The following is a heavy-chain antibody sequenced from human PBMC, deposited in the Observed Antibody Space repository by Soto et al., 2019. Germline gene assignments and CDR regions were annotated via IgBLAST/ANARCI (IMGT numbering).Heavy chain of an antibody. V-gene: IGHV4-39*01. CDR3: ARHWGGGYDFWSGYNWFDP. CDR2: IYYSGST. J-gene: IGHJ5*02. CDR1: GGSISSSSYY. Sequence: NPSETLSLTCTVSGGSISSSSYYWGWIRQPPGKGLEWIGSIYYSGSTYYNPSLKSRVTISVDTSKNQFSLKLSSVTAADTAVYYCARHWGGGYDFWSGYNWFDPWGQGTLVTVSS. D-gene: IGHD3-3*01.